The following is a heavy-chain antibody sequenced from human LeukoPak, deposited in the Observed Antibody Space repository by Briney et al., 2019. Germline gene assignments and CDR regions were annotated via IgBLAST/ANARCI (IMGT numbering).Heavy chain of an antibody. CDR3: ARGRVAVAGPNWFDP. V-gene: IGHV4-34*01. J-gene: IGHJ5*02. CDR1: GGSFSGYY. Sequence: PSETLSLTCAVYGGSFSGYYWSWIRQPPGKGLEWIGEINHSGSTNYNPSLKSRVTISVDTSKNQFSLKLSSVTAADTAVYYCARGRVAVAGPNWFDPWGQGTLVTVPS. D-gene: IGHD6-19*01. CDR2: INHSGST.